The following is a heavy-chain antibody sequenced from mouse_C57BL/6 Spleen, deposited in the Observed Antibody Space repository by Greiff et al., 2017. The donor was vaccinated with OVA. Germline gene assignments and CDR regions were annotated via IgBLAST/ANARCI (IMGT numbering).Heavy chain of an antibody. CDR1: GYTFTSYW. CDR2: IDPNSGGT. Sequence: VQLLQSGAELVQPGASVKLSCKASGYTFTSYWMHWVKQSPGRGLEWIGRIDPNSGGTKYNEKLKSKATLTVDKPSSTAYLQLSSLTSEDSSVYYCARSWGLLQNAMDYWGQGTSVTVSS. J-gene: IGHJ4*01. CDR3: ARSWGLLQNAMDY. D-gene: IGHD2-3*01. V-gene: IGHV1-72*01.